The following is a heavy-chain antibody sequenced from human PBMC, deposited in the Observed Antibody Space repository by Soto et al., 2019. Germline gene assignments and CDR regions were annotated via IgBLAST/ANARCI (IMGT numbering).Heavy chain of an antibody. CDR1: GYSFTTYW. D-gene: IGHD6-6*01. CDR2: IHPSDSNT. CDR3: TRSQYSSSSIDY. J-gene: IGHJ4*02. V-gene: IGHV5-51*01. Sequence: GESLKISCTGSGYSFTTYWIGWVRQMPGKGLEWMGIIHPSDSNTIYSPSFQGQVTISVDRSTSTAYLQWRSLKASDSAIYYCTRSQYSSSSIDYWGQGTLVTVYS.